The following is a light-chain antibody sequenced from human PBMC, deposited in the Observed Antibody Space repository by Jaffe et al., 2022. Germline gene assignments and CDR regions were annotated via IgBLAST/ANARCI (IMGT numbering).Light chain of an antibody. CDR2: AAS. J-gene: IGKJ4*01. CDR1: QGIRSE. V-gene: IGKV1-6*01. Sequence: AIQMTQSPSSLSASEGDRVTITCRASQGIRSELGWYQQKPGKAPKLLIYAASTLQSGVSSRFSGSGSGTDFTLTISSLQPEDFATYYCLQDYDYPLTFGGGTKVEIK. CDR3: LQDYDYPLT.